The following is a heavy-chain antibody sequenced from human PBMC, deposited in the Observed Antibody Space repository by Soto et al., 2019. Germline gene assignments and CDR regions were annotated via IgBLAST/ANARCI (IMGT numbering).Heavy chain of an antibody. CDR2: IYYSGTT. CDR3: ASGHDAYKVRY. D-gene: IGHD1-1*01. V-gene: IGHV4-31*03. CDR1: GGSISSGALVSY. Sequence: QVQLQESGPGLVKHSQTLSLICIVSGGSISSGALVSYWTWIRQHPGKGLEWIGYIYYSGTTYYNPSLKGRPTLSMDTSENQFSLELTSVTAADTAIYSCASGHDAYKVRYWGQGTLVTVSS. J-gene: IGHJ4*02.